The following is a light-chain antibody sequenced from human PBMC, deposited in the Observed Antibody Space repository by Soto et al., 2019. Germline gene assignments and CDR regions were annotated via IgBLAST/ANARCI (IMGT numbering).Light chain of an antibody. CDR3: QQYNDNWT. J-gene: IGKJ1*01. CDR1: QSISSW. CDR2: MAS. Sequence: DIQMTQSPSTLSASVGDRVTITCRASQSISSWLAWYQQKPGTAPKLLIYMASTLQSGVPSRFSGSGSGTEFTLTISSLQPDDSATYYCQQYNDNWTFGQGTKVDIK. V-gene: IGKV1-5*03.